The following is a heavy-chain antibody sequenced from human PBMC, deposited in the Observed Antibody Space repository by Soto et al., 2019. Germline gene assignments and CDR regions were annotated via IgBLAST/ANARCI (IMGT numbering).Heavy chain of an antibody. Sequence: ASVKVSCKASGYSFTGYSMHWVRQAPGQGLEWMGWINPKNGATNYARKFQGWVTISADKSINTAYLQWSSLKASDTAMYYCARRGTGASSDSWGQGTLVTVSS. CDR3: ARRGTGASSDS. V-gene: IGHV1-2*04. J-gene: IGHJ4*02. CDR2: INPKNGAT. D-gene: IGHD2-15*01. CDR1: GYSFTGYS.